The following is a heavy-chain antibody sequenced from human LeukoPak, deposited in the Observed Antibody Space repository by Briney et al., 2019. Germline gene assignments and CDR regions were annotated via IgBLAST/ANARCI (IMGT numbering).Heavy chain of an antibody. CDR2: ISDSGRT. D-gene: IGHD5-24*01. CDR1: GDSISNYY. Sequence: TSETLSLTCTVSGDSISNYYWNWVRQPPGKGLEWIGYISDSGRTNYSPSLKSRVTISVDTSKNQFSLRLSSVTAADTAVYYCARHAVEGKWLQFYYFNFWGQGSLVTVSS. J-gene: IGHJ4*02. CDR3: ARHAVEGKWLQFYYFNF. V-gene: IGHV4-59*08.